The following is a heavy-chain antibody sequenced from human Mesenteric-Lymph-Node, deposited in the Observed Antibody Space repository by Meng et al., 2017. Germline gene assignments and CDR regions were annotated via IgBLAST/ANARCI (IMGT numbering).Heavy chain of an antibody. CDR1: GCTFSSYW. Sequence: GESLKISRAASGCTFSSYWMSWVRQAPGKGLEWVANRKQDGSEKYYVDSVKGRFTVSRDKAKNSLYLQMNDRRAEDAAVYYCVRDSSAWVKGDYWGQGTLVTVSS. V-gene: IGHV3-7*01. D-gene: IGHD6-19*01. J-gene: IGHJ4*02. CDR2: RKQDGSEK. CDR3: VRDSSAWVKGDY.